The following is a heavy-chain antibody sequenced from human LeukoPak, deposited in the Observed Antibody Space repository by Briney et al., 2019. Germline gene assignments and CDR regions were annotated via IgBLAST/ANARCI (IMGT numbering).Heavy chain of an antibody. J-gene: IGHJ4*02. CDR3: ARVWGAAGIFDY. CDR2: IIPIFGTA. CDR1: GGTFSSYA. D-gene: IGHD6-13*01. V-gene: IGHV1-69*05. Sequence: SVKVSCKASGGTFSSYAISWVRQAPGQGLEWMGGIIPIFGTANYAQKFQGRVTITTDESTSTAYMELSSLRSEDTAVYYCARVWGAAGIFDYWGQGTLVTVSS.